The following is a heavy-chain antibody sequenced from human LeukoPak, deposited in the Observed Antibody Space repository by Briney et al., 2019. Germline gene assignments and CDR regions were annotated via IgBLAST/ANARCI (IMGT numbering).Heavy chain of an antibody. Sequence: PGGSLRLSCAASGFTFSRYDMSWVRQAPGKGPEWVSSISGSGARTYYADSVKGRFTISRDNSKNTLYLQTNNLRADDTAIYYCTNGLCCGDYGGYWGPGTLVTVSS. CDR2: ISGSGART. J-gene: IGHJ4*02. CDR1: GFTFSRYD. V-gene: IGHV3-23*01. D-gene: IGHD4-23*01. CDR3: TNGLCCGDYGGY.